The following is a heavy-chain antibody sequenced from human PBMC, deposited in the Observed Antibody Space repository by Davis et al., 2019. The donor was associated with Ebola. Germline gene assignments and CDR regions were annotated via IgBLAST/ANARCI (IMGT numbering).Heavy chain of an antibody. CDR2: ISSSSSYI. J-gene: IGHJ4*02. D-gene: IGHD1-20*01. Sequence: PGGSLRLSCAASGFTFSSYSMNWVRQAPGKGLEWVSSISSSSSYIYYADSVKGRFTISRDNAKNSLYLQMNSLRAEDTAVYYCARANARYNWNDWDYWGQGTLVTVSS. CDR1: GFTFSSYS. CDR3: ARANARYNWNDWDY. V-gene: IGHV3-21*01.